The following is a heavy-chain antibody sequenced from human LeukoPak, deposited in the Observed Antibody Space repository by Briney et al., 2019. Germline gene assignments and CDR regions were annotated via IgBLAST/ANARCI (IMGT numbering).Heavy chain of an antibody. D-gene: IGHD5-18*01. CDR3: ARVRYTYGYLFDY. V-gene: IGHV3-48*02. J-gene: IGHJ4*02. CDR2: ISSSSNTI. CDR1: GFTFSSFP. Sequence: PGGSLRLSCAASGFTFSSFPMSWVRQAPGKGLEWISYISSSSNTIYYADSSVKGRFTVSRDNAKNSLYLQMNSLTDEDTAVYYCARVRYTYGYLFDYWGQGTLVTVPS.